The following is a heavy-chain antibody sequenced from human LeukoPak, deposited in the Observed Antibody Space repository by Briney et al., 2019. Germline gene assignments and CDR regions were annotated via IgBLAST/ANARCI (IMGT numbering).Heavy chain of an antibody. V-gene: IGHV3-23*01. CDR3: AKDPGRRNLFDP. J-gene: IGHJ5*02. CDR1: AFTFSSYA. CDR2: ISGSGGST. Sequence: GGSLRLSCAASAFTFSSYAMMWVPRAPGKVLESVSAISGSGGSTYYADSVKGRLTISRDNSKNTLYLQMNSVRPEDTAVYYCAKDPGRRNLFDPWGQGTLVTVSS.